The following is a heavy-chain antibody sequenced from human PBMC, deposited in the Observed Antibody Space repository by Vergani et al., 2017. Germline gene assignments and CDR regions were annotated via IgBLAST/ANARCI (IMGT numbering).Heavy chain of an antibody. J-gene: IGHJ6*02. V-gene: IGHV4-30-4*08. CDR3: ARASLGYCSGGSCYPRGYYYYYGIDV. D-gene: IGHD2-15*01. CDR1: GGSISSGDYY. Sequence: QVQLQESGPGLVKPSQTLYLTCTVSGGSISSGDYYWSWIRQPPGKGLEWIGYIYYSGSTYYNPSLKSRVTISVDTSKNQFSLKLSSVTAADTAVYYCARASLGYCSGGSCYPRGYYYYYGIDVWGQGTTVTVSS. CDR2: IYYSGST.